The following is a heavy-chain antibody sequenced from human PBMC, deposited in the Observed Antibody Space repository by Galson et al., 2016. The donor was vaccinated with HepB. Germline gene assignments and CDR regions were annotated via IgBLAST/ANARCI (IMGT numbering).Heavy chain of an antibody. D-gene: IGHD3-22*01. V-gene: IGHV3-15*01. CDR2: IKSKSDGGTT. J-gene: IGHJ3*01. CDR1: GISFKNAW. CDR3: ATSLNYYDSGDGDY. Sequence: SLRLSCAASGISFKNAWMSWVRQAPGKGLEWVGRIKSKSDGGTTDYAAPVKGRFTISRDDSKNTLYLHMTSLTAEDTGVYYCATSLNYYDSGDGDYWGQGTMVTVSS.